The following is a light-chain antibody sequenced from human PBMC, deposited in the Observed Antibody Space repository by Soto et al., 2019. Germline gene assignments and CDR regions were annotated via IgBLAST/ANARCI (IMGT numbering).Light chain of an antibody. CDR2: EVT. CDR1: SSDVGGYNY. Sequence: QSVLTQPASVSGSPGQSITISCTGTSSDVGGYNYVSWYQQHPGKAPKLIIYEVTHRPSGVSSRFYGSRSGNTASLTISGLRAEDEADYYCKSRTTRNTLVFGGGTKLTVL. CDR3: KSRTTRNTLV. J-gene: IGLJ3*02. V-gene: IGLV2-14*01.